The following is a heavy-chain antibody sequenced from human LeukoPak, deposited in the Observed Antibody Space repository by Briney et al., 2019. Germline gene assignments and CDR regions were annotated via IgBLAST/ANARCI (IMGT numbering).Heavy chain of an antibody. D-gene: IGHD2-15*01. V-gene: IGHV5-51*01. Sequence: PGESLKISCKGSGYSFTSYWIGWVRQMPGKGLEWMGIIYPGDSDTRYSPSFQGQVTISADKSISTAYLQWSSLKASDTAMYYCASSPVVVVAATVLPEYWGQGTLVTVSS. J-gene: IGHJ4*02. CDR1: GYSFTSYW. CDR2: IYPGDSDT. CDR3: ASSPVVVVAATVLPEY.